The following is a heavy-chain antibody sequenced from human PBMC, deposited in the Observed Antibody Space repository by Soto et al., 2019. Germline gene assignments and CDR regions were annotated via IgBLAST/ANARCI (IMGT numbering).Heavy chain of an antibody. D-gene: IGHD3-10*01. CDR2: ISYDGSKK. Sequence: QVQLVESGGGVVQPGTSLRLSCAASGFTFTSYGLHWVRQAPGQGLEWVAGISYDGSKKYFADSVKGRFTISRDNPRSTLFLDMNSLRGEDTAIYYCAKTWFGEDNYGMDFWGQGTTVTVSS. J-gene: IGHJ6*02. CDR1: GFTFTSYG. V-gene: IGHV3-30*18. CDR3: AKTWFGEDNYGMDF.